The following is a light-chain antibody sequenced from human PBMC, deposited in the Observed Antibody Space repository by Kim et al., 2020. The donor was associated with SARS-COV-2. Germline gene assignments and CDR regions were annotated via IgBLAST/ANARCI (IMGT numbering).Light chain of an antibody. Sequence: EVLLTQSPATMSFSPGEKVTLSCRASESVQKYLAWYRQTPGQPPRLLIHDAIERATGVAARFTGNGSETDFTLTISSLEPEDFAVYFCQQRFKWPPTFGGGTKVDIK. J-gene: IGKJ4*01. CDR2: DAI. CDR1: ESVQKY. V-gene: IGKV3-11*01. CDR3: QQRFKWPPT.